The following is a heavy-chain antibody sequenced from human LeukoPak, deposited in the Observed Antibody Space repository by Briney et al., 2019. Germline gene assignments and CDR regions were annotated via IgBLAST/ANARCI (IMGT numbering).Heavy chain of an antibody. V-gene: IGHV1-58*01. Sequence: ASVKVSCKASGFTFTSSAVQWVRQARGQRLEWIGWIVVGSGNTNYAQKFQERVTITRDMSTSTAYMELSSLRSEDTAVYYCAASPDYYDSSGYSYYFDYWGQGTLVTVPS. J-gene: IGHJ4*02. CDR2: IVVGSGNT. D-gene: IGHD3-22*01. CDR1: GFTFTSSA. CDR3: AASPDYYDSSGYSYYFDY.